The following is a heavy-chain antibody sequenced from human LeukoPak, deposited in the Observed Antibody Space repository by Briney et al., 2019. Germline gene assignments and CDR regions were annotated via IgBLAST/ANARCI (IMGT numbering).Heavy chain of an antibody. V-gene: IGHV3-66*01. CDR2: IYSGGST. CDR3: ARDSDEAALDY. D-gene: IGHD3-10*01. J-gene: IGHJ4*02. CDR1: GFTVSSNY. Sequence: PGGSLRLSCAASGFTVSSNYMSWVRQAPGKGLEWVSVIYSGGSTYYADSVKGRFTISRDNPKNTLYLQMNSLRAEDTAVYYCARDSDEAALDYWGQGTLVTVSS.